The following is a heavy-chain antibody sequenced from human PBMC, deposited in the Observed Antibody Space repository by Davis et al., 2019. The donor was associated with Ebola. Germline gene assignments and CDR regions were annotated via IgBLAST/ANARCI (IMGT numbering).Heavy chain of an antibody. CDR2: ISSSSSTI. Sequence: GESLKIYCAASGFTFSSYSMNWVRQAPGKGLEWVSYISSSSSTIYYADSVKGRFTISRDNAKNSLYLRMNSLRTEDTALYYCARVNAATGYSRFDLWGQGTLVTVSS. CDR1: GFTFSSYS. V-gene: IGHV3-48*01. CDR3: ARVNAATGYSRFDL. D-gene: IGHD3-9*01. J-gene: IGHJ5*02.